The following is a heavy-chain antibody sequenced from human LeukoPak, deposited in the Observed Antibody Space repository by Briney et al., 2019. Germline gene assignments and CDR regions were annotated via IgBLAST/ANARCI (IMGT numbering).Heavy chain of an antibody. Sequence: SETLSLTCTVSGGSISSSSYYWGWIRQPPGKGLEWIGRIYYSGSTYYNPSLKSRVTTSVDTSKNQFSLKLSSVTAADTAVYYCARDPGAYYDSSGYLNWFDPWGQGTLVTVSS. CDR1: GGSISSSSYY. CDR3: ARDPGAYYDSSGYLNWFDP. J-gene: IGHJ5*02. CDR2: IYYSGST. D-gene: IGHD3-22*01. V-gene: IGHV4-39*07.